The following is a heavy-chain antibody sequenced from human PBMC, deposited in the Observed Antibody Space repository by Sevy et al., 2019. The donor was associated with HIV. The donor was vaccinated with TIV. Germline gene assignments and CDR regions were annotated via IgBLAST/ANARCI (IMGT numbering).Heavy chain of an antibody. Sequence: GGSLRLSCAASGLRFSNYNMNWVRQAPGQGLEWVACISNSSSYIYYVDSVKGRVTISRDNTKNSLYLQMNSLRDEDTAVYYCASEKEQLVLWPYYGMDVWGQGTTVTVSS. CDR1: GLRFSNYN. J-gene: IGHJ6*02. CDR2: ISNSSSYI. CDR3: ASEKEQLVLWPYYGMDV. D-gene: IGHD6-13*01. V-gene: IGHV3-21*01.